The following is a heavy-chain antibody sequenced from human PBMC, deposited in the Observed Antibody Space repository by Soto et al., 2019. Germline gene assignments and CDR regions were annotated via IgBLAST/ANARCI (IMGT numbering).Heavy chain of an antibody. J-gene: IGHJ6*02. D-gene: IGHD2-15*01. CDR1: GFTFSSYG. CDR3: AKERGYCSGGSCYFHGMDV. CDR2: ISYDGSNK. Sequence: GGSLRLSCAASGFTFSSYGMHWVRQAPGKGLEWVAVISYDGSNKYYADSVKGRFTISRDNSKNTLYLQMNSLRAEDTAVYYCAKERGYCSGGSCYFHGMDVWGQGTTVTVSS. V-gene: IGHV3-30*18.